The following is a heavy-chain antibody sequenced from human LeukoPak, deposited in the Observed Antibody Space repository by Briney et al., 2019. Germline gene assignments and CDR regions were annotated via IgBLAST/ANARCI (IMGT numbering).Heavy chain of an antibody. J-gene: IGHJ4*02. CDR2: ISAYNGNT. V-gene: IGHV1-18*01. D-gene: IGHD3-22*01. CDR1: VYTFTSYG. Sequence: ASVKVSCKASVYTFTSYGISWVRQAPGQGLEWMGWISAYNGNTNYAQKLQGRVTKTTDTPTSTAYMELRSLRSDDTAVYYCARDVPQTNYYDSSGYWPFDYWGQGTLVTVSS. CDR3: ARDVPQTNYYDSSGYWPFDY.